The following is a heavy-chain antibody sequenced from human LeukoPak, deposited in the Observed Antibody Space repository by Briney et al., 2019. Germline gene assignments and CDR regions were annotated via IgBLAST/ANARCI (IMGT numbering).Heavy chain of an antibody. CDR2: IWYDGSNK. J-gene: IGHJ6*02. V-gene: IGHV3-33*01. Sequence: GRSLRLSCAASGYTFSSYGMHWVRQAPGKGLEWVAVIWYDGSNKYYADSVKGRFTISRDNSKNTLYLQMNSLRAEDTAVYYCAGDQVVAVADHLDGVDVWGQGTTVTVSS. D-gene: IGHD6-19*01. CDR3: AGDQVVAVADHLDGVDV. CDR1: GYTFSSYG.